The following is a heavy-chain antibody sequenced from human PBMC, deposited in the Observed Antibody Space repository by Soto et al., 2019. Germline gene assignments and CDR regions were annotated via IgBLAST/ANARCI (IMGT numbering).Heavy chain of an antibody. J-gene: IGHJ3*02. CDR1: GFPFSTYA. CDR2: ISGSGGST. V-gene: IGHV3-23*01. D-gene: IGHD3-22*01. Sequence: GGSLRLSCAASGFPFSTYAMSWVRQAPGKGLEWVSLISGSGGSTYYADSVKGRFTISRDNSKNTLYLQMNSLGAEDTAVYYCARDYYYDSSGYTSFGAFDIWGQGTMVTVSS. CDR3: ARDYYYDSSGYTSFGAFDI.